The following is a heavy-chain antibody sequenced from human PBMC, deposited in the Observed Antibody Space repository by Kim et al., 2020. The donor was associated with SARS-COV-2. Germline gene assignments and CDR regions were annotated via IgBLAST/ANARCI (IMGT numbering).Heavy chain of an antibody. Sequence: GGSLRLSCAASGFTFSSYAMSWVRQAPGKGLEWVSAISGSGGSTYYADSVKGRFTISRDNSKNTLYLQMNSLRAEDTAVYYCAKDSLRELLWFGELSFYYYYGMDVWGQGTTVTVSS. CDR1: GFTFSSYA. J-gene: IGHJ6*02. CDR3: AKDSLRELLWFGELSFYYYYGMDV. CDR2: ISGSGGST. D-gene: IGHD3-10*01. V-gene: IGHV3-23*01.